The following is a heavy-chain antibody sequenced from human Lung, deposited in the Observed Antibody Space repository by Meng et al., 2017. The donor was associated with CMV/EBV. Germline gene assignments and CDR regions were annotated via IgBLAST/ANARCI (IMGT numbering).Heavy chain of an antibody. CDR2: IFSNDEK. D-gene: IGHD6-19*01. CDR1: GFSLSNARMG. V-gene: IGHV2-26*01. J-gene: IGHJ6*02. CDR3: ARTGIAVAGTYYYYGMDV. Sequence: SGPXLVXPXXSLSLSCTVSGFSLSNARMGVSWIRQPPGKALEWLAHIFSNDEKSYSTSLKSRLTISKDTSKSQVVLTMTNMDPVDTATYYCARTGIAVAGTYYYYGMDVWGQGTTVTVSS.